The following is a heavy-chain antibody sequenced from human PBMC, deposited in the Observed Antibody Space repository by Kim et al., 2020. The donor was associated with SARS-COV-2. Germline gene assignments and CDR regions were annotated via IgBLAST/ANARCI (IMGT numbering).Heavy chain of an antibody. CDR2: ISGRDGST. D-gene: IGHD3-10*01. CDR1: GFTFSSYA. V-gene: IGHV3-23*01. Sequence: GGSLRLSCAASGFTFSSYAMTWVRQAPGKGLEWVSVISGRDGSTYYADSVKGRFTISRDNSKNTLYLQMNSLRAEDTAVYYCAKGEAYYFGSGRPGYWGARALVTVSS. J-gene: IGHJ4*02. CDR3: AKGEAYYFGSGRPGY.